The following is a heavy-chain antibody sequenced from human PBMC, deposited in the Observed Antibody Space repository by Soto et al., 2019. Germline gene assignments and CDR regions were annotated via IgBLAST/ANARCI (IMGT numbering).Heavy chain of an antibody. Sequence: SVKVSCKASGGTFSSYAISWVRQAPGQGLEWMGGVIPIFGTANYAQKFQGRVTITADKSTSTAYMELSSLRSEDTDVYYCARDGSITMVRGVINYYGMDVWGQGTTVTVSS. CDR1: GGTFSSYA. CDR2: VIPIFGTA. V-gene: IGHV1-69*06. CDR3: ARDGSITMVRGVINYYGMDV. J-gene: IGHJ6*02. D-gene: IGHD3-10*01.